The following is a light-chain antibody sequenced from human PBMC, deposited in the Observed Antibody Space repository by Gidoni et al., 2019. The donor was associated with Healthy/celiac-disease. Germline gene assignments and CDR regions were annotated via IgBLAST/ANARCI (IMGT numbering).Light chain of an antibody. V-gene: IGKV3-15*01. CDR1: QSVSSN. J-gene: IGKJ4*01. CDR2: GAS. CDR3: QQYNNWPPLT. Sequence: EIVMTQSPATLSVSPAERATLSCRASQSVSSNLAWYQQKPGQAPRLLIYGASTSATGIPARFSGSGSGTEFTLTISSLQSEDFAVYYCQQYNNWPPLTFGGGTKVEIK.